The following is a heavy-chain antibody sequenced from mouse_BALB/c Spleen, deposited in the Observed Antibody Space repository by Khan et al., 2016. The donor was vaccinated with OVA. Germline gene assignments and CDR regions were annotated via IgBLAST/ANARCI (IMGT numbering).Heavy chain of an antibody. CDR2: IKTNSGDP. CDR1: GYIFTNYG. Sequence: QIQLVQSGPELKKPGETVKISCKASGYIFTNYGINWVKQAPGEGLKWMGWIKTNSGDPTYAEEFKGRFAFSLETSARTAYLQINNLKNEDTATYFCASRLNALDYWGRGTSVTVSS. V-gene: IGHV9-3*02. J-gene: IGHJ4*01. D-gene: IGHD1-2*01. CDR3: ASRLNALDY.